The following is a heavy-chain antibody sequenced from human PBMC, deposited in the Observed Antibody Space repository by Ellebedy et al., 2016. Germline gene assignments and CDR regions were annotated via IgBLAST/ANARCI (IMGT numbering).Heavy chain of an antibody. CDR1: GFTFSSNY. CDR2: IYSGGST. J-gene: IGHJ4*02. Sequence: GGSLRLSCAASGFTFSSNYMSWVRQAPGKGLEWVSVIYSGGSTYYADSVKGRFTISRDNSKNTLYLQMNSLRAEDTAVYYCARDRLGVGGTGWDYWGQGTLVTVSS. D-gene: IGHD1-26*01. V-gene: IGHV3-66*01. CDR3: ARDRLGVGGTGWDY.